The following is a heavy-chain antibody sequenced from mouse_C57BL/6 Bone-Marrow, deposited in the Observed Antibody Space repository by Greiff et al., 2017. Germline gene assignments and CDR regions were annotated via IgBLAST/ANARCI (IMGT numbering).Heavy chain of an antibody. V-gene: IGHV1-69*01. CDR2: IDPSDSYT. CDR1: GYTFTSYW. Sequence: QVQLQQPGAEPVMPGASVKLSCKASGYTFTSYWMHWVKQRPGHGLEWIGEIDPSDSYTNYNQKFKGKSTLTVDKSSSTAYMQLSSLTAEDAAVYYCARQFAYWGQGTLVTVSA. J-gene: IGHJ3*01. CDR3: ARQFAY.